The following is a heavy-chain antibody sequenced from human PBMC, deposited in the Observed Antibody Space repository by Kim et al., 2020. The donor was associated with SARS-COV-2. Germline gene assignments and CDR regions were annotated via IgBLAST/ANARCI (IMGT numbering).Heavy chain of an antibody. CDR3: AKDRVGVVTNFVY. CDR1: GFTFSSYA. V-gene: IGHV3-23*01. CDR2: ISGSGGRT. Sequence: GGSLRLSCAASGFTFSSYAMSWVRQAPGKGLEWVSTISGSGGRTYSADSVKGRFTISRDNSKNTLYLQMNSLRAEDTAVYYGAKDRVGVVTNFVYWGQGALVNVSS. J-gene: IGHJ4*02. D-gene: IGHD3-3*01.